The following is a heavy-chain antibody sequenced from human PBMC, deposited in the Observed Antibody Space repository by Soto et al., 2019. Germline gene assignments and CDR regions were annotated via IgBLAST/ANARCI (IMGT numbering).Heavy chain of an antibody. CDR3: ARDRRCSGGSCYGGGGMDV. V-gene: IGHV4-30-2*01. Sequence: SETLSLTCAVSGGSISSGGYSWSWIRQPPGKGLEWIGYIYHSGSTYYNPSLKSRVTISVDRSKNQFSLKLSSVTAADTAVYYCARDRRCSGGSCYGGGGMDVWGQGTTVTVSS. D-gene: IGHD2-15*01. CDR2: IYHSGST. CDR1: GGSISSGGYS. J-gene: IGHJ6*02.